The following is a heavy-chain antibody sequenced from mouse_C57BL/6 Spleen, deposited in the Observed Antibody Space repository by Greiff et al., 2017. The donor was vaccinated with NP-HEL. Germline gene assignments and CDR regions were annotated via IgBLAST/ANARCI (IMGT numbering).Heavy chain of an antibody. Sequence: DVQLQESGPGMVKPSQSLSLTCTVTGYSITSGYDWHWIRHFPGNKLEWMGYISYSGSTNYNPSLKSRISITHDTSKNHFFLKLNSVTTEDTATYYCANTNWGYFDVWGTGTTVTVSS. CDR1: GYSITSGYD. CDR2: ISYSGST. V-gene: IGHV3-1*01. D-gene: IGHD5-1-1*01. CDR3: ANTNWGYFDV. J-gene: IGHJ1*03.